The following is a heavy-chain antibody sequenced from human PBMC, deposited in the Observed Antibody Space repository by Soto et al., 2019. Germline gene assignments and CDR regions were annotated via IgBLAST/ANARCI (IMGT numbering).Heavy chain of an antibody. CDR2: ISAYNGNT. V-gene: IGHV1-18*04. Sequence: WPPVKVSCKASGYTFTSYGISWVRQAPGQGLEWMGWISAYNGNTNYAQKLQGRVTMTTDTSTSTAYMELRSLRSDDTAVYYCARELTSNYDGYYGMDVWGQGTTVTVSS. D-gene: IGHD4-4*01. CDR3: ARELTSNYDGYYGMDV. CDR1: GYTFTSYG. J-gene: IGHJ6*02.